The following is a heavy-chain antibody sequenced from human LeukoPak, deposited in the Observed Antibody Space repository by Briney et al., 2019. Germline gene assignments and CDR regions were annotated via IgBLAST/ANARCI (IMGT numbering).Heavy chain of an antibody. CDR1: GFTFSSYA. CDR2: ISYDGSNK. CDR3: AKWGARGYFDY. D-gene: IGHD1-26*01. V-gene: IGHV3-30-3*02. J-gene: IGHJ4*02. Sequence: GGSLRLSCAASGFTFSSYAMHWVRQAPGKGLEWVAVISYDGSNKYYADSVKGRFTISRDNNKNSLYLQMNSLRTEDTALYYCAKWGARGYFDYWGQGTLVTVSS.